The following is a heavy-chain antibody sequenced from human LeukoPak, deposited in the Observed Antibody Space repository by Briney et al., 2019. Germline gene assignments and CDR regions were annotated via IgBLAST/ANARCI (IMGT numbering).Heavy chain of an antibody. J-gene: IGHJ4*02. CDR2: TRNKANSYTT. CDR3: ASQEYYYDSSGSYY. D-gene: IGHD3-22*01. V-gene: IGHV3-72*01. CDR1: GFTFSDSA. Sequence: GGSLRLSCAAPGFTFSDSAIHWVRQATGKGLEWVGRTRNKANSYTTEYAASVKGRFTISRDDSKNSLYLQMNSLKNEDTAVYYCASQEYYYDSSGSYYWGQGTLVTVSS.